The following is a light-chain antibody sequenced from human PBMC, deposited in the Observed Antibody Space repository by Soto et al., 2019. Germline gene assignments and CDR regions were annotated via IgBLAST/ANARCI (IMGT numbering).Light chain of an antibody. CDR2: AAS. Sequence: DIQMTQSPSSLSASVGDRVTITCRASQSVSSYLNWYQHKPGKAPKLLIYAASSLQSGVPSRFSGSGSGTDFTLTISSLQPEDFATYYCQQSYSTFWTFGQGTKVDIK. V-gene: IGKV1-39*01. CDR3: QQSYSTFWT. CDR1: QSVSSY. J-gene: IGKJ1*01.